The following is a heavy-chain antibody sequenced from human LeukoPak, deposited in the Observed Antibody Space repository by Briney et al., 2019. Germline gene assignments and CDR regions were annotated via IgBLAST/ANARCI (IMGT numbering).Heavy chain of an antibody. CDR2: ISYDGSNK. V-gene: IGHV3-30*04. CDR1: GFTFSSYA. CDR3: ARGVEAILTYGTIDY. J-gene: IGHJ4*02. Sequence: GGSLRLSCAASGFTFSSYAMHWVRQAPGKGLEWVAVISYDGSNKSYAVSVKGRFTISRDNSKNTLYLQMNSLRAEDTAVYYCARGVEAILTYGTIDYWGQGTLVTVSS. D-gene: IGHD3-3*01.